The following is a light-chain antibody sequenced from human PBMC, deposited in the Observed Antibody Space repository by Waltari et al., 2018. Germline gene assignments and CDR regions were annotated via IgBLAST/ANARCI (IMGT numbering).Light chain of an antibody. V-gene: IGKV1-5*03. Sequence: DIEMTQSPSTLSASVGDTITSTCRASQSITNYLAWYQQKPGKAPKLLISKASSSGSGVPARFSGSGSGTEFTRTISSLQPDYFATYYCQQYNTSARFGQGTKLEIK. CDR1: QSITNY. J-gene: IGKJ2*03. CDR3: QQYNTSAR. CDR2: KAS.